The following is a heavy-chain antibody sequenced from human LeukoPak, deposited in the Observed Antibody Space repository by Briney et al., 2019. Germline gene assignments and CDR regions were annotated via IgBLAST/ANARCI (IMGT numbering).Heavy chain of an antibody. V-gene: IGHV1-8*01. J-gene: IGHJ6*02. CDR2: MNPISDGT. Sequence: GASVSVSPTPSGYTLTTYNIDWGREAPGQGGGRVAWMNPISDGTVYTQNLQGRVTVAREASIGTAYMELNSMTSEDTAVYYCARGAIFGVTTRGYGMDVWGQGTTVTVSS. CDR3: ARGAIFGVTTRGYGMDV. CDR1: GYTLTTYN. D-gene: IGHD3-3*01.